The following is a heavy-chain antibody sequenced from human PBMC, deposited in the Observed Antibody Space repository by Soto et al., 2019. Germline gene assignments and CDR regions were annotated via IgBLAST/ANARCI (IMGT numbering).Heavy chain of an antibody. J-gene: IGHJ4*02. CDR2: ISGGGSNT. CDR1: GFPFSSYV. CDR3: AKDSNKYSSSLRGRYFDY. V-gene: IGHV3-23*01. Sequence: GGSLRLSCAASGFPFSSYVMSWVRQAPGKGLEWVSGISGGGSNTFYADSVKGRFTISRDNSKNTLPLQMNSLGAEDTAVYYCAKDSNKYSSSLRGRYFDYWGQGIGVTVSS. D-gene: IGHD4-4*01.